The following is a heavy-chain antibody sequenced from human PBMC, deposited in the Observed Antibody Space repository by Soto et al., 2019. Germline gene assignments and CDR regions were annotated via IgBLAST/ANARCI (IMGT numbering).Heavy chain of an antibody. CDR2: INPNSGGT. Sequence: ASVKVSCKASGYTFTSYGISWVRQAPGQGLEWMGWINPNSGGTNYAQKFQGWVTMTRDTSISTAYMELSRLRSDDTAVYYCARDDDGMDVWGQGTTVTVSS. J-gene: IGHJ6*02. V-gene: IGHV1-2*04. CDR3: ARDDDGMDV. CDR1: GYTFTSYG.